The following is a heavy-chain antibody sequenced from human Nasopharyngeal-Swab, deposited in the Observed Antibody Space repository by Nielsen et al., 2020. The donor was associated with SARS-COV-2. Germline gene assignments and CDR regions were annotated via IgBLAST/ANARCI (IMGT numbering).Heavy chain of an antibody. CDR1: GFTFSWHW. V-gene: IGHV3-74*01. CDR2: MNSDGSST. CDR3: ARATNLGGSLWVPDY. Sequence: GGSLRLSCAASGFTFSWHWMHWVRQAPGKGLVWVSRMNSDGSSTTYADSVKGRFTISRDNAKNTLYLQMNSLRAEDTAVYYCARATNLGGSLWVPDYWGQGTLVTVSS. D-gene: IGHD5-12*01. J-gene: IGHJ4*02.